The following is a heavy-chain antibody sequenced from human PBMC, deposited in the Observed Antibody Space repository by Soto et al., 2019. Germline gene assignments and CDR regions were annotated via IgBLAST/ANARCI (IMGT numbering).Heavy chain of an antibody. CDR1: GGSISSYY. J-gene: IGHJ4*02. V-gene: IGHV4-59*01. CDR2: IYYSGST. D-gene: IGHD2-15*01. CDR3: ATSANYGGKDPLFDY. Sequence: SETLSLTCTVSGGSISSYYWSWIRQPPGKGLEWIGYIYYSGSTNYNPSLTSRVTISVDTSKNQFSLKLSSVTAADTAVYYCATSANYGGKDPLFDYWGQGTLVTVSS.